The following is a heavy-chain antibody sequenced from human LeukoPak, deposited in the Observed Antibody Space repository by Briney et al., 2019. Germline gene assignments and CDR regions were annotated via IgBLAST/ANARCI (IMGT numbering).Heavy chain of an antibody. CDR1: GLTFSSYW. J-gene: IGHJ3*02. Sequence: GGSLRLSCAASGLTFSSYWMHWVRQAPGKGLVWVSRIKYDGSSTNYADSVKGRFTISRDNAKNTLYLQMNSLRAEDTAVYYCTRRGAASDAFDIWGQGTMVTVSS. D-gene: IGHD3-16*01. V-gene: IGHV3-74*01. CDR2: IKYDGSST. CDR3: TRRGAASDAFDI.